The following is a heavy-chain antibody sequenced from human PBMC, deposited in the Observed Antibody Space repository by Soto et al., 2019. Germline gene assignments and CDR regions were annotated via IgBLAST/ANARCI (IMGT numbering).Heavy chain of an antibody. D-gene: IGHD5-18*01. J-gene: IGHJ4*02. CDR1: GFTFSSYS. Sequence: EVQLVESGGGLVQPGGSLRLSCAASGFTFSSYSMNWVRQAPGKGLEWVSYISSSSSAIYYADSVNGRFTISRDNAKNSLYLQMNSLRDEDTAVYYCARDLIQQWLLPFDHWGQGTLVTVSS. CDR3: ARDLIQQWLLPFDH. CDR2: ISSSSSAI. V-gene: IGHV3-48*02.